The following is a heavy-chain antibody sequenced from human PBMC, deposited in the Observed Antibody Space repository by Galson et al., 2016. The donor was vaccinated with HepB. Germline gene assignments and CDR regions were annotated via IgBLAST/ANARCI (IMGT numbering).Heavy chain of an antibody. CDR1: GLTFSDSA. J-gene: IGHJ6*02. D-gene: IGHD6-6*01. V-gene: IGHV3-73*01. CDR3: TSTSSYYYYYGFGV. Sequence: LRLSCAASGLTFSDSAMHWVRQASGKGLEWVGRIRSKANSYATAYAASVKGRFTISRDDSNNTAYLQMNSLKTEDTAVYYCTSTSSYYYYYGFGVWGQGTAVTVSS. CDR2: IRSKANSYAT.